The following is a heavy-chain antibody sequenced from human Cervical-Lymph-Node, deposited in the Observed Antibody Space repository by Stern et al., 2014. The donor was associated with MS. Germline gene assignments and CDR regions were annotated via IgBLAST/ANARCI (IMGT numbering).Heavy chain of an antibody. Sequence: VQLVESGSELKKPGASVKVSCKASGYRFTHFALNWVRHAPGQGLQWMGWINTNTGNPSYAQAFTGRFVFSLDTSVSTAYLQISSLKAEDTAVYYCARDPHDYGDRFDYWGQGTLVTVSS. CDR2: INTNTGNP. CDR3: ARDPHDYGDRFDY. J-gene: IGHJ4*02. V-gene: IGHV7-4-1*02. D-gene: IGHD4-17*01. CDR1: GYRFTHFA.